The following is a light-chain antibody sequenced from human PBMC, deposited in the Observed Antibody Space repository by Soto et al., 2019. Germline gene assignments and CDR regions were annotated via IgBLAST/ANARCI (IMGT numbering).Light chain of an antibody. V-gene: IGKV2-30*01. CDR3: MRSVQLPIT. CDR1: QSLVDNDGNTY. Sequence: DFVMTQSPLSLPVTLGQPASISCRSSQSLVDNDGNTYLNWFQQRPGQSPRRLIYWVSNRNSGVPGRFSGSGAGTDFTLKISRVEAEDVGVYYCMRSVQLPITFGQGTRLEIK. J-gene: IGKJ5*01. CDR2: WVS.